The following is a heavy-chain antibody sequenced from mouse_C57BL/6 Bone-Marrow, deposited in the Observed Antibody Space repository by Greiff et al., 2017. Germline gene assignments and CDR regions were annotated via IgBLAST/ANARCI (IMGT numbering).Heavy chain of an antibody. Sequence: VQLKQSGTVLARPGASVKMSCKTSGYTFTSYWMHWVKQRPGQGLEWIGAIYPGNSDTSYNQKFKGKANLTAVTSASTAYMELSSLTNEDSAVYYCTRSGWLPFAYWGQGTLVTVSA. J-gene: IGHJ3*01. CDR2: IYPGNSDT. D-gene: IGHD2-3*01. CDR3: TRSGWLPFAY. V-gene: IGHV1-5*01. CDR1: GYTFTSYW.